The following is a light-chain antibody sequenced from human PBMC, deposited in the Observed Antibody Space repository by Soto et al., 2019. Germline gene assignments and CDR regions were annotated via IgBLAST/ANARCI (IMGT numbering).Light chain of an antibody. Sequence: DIQMTQSPSSLSASVLDIVTITCLASQTLSGYLNWYQQKPGKAPRLLIYAASSLQSGVPSKFSGSGSGTDFTLTISGLQPEDVATYYCLQDNSYPLTFGGGTKVDIK. V-gene: IGKV1-39*01. CDR3: LQDNSYPLT. CDR1: QTLSGY. J-gene: IGKJ4*01. CDR2: AAS.